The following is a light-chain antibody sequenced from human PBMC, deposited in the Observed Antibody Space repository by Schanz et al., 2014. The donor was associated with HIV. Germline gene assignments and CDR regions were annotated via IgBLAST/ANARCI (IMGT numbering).Light chain of an antibody. Sequence: QSVLTQPPSVSGTPGQRVTISCSGSDSNIGNNAAFWYQQFPGTAPKLLIYTNNQRPSGVPDRFSGSKSDSSASLTITGLQAEDEADYYCCSYAGSSTLLFGGGTKLTVL. J-gene: IGLJ2*01. CDR1: DSNIGNNA. V-gene: IGLV1-44*01. CDR3: CSYAGSSTLL. CDR2: TNN.